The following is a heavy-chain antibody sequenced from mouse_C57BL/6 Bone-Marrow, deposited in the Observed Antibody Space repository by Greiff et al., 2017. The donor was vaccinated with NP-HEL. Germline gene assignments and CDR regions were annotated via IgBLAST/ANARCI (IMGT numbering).Heavy chain of an antibody. CDR3: ASSRYYAMDY. CDR2: IWGVGST. CDR1: GFSLTSYG. J-gene: IGHJ4*01. D-gene: IGHD1-1*01. Sequence: VHLVESGPGLVAPSQSLSITCTVSGFSLTSYGVDWVRQSPGKGLEWLGVIWGVGSTNYNSALKSRMSISKDNSKSQVFIIMNSLQTDDTAMYYCASSRYYAMDYWGQGTSVTVSS. V-gene: IGHV2-6*01.